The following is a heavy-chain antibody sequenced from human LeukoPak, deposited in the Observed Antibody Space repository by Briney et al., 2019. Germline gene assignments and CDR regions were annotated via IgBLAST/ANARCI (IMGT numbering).Heavy chain of an antibody. D-gene: IGHD5-12*01. CDR1: GYTFTGYY. V-gene: IGHV1-2*02. CDR2: INPNSGVT. Sequence: ASVKVSCKASGYTFTGYYMHWVRQAPGQGLEWMGWINPNSGVTNYAQKLQGRVTITRDTSIGTAYMQLSRLRSDDTAVYYCAKDRYGDYEAPFHYYMDAWGRGTTVTVSS. J-gene: IGHJ6*03. CDR3: AKDRYGDYEAPFHYYMDA.